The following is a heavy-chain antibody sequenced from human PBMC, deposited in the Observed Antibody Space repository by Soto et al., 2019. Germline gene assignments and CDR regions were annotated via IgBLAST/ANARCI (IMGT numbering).Heavy chain of an antibody. CDR3: ARVVGLVVPAAKVRWFDP. D-gene: IGHD2-2*01. J-gene: IGHJ5*02. V-gene: IGHV1-18*01. Sequence: ASVKVSCKASGYTFTSYGISWVRQAPGQGLEWMGWISAYNGNTNYAQKLQGRVTMTTDTSTSTAYMELRSLRSDDTAVYYCARVVGLVVPAAKVRWFDPWGQGTLVTVSS. CDR2: ISAYNGNT. CDR1: GYTFTSYG.